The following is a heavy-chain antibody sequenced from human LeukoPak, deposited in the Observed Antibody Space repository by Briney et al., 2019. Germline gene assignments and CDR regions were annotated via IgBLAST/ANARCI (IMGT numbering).Heavy chain of an antibody. D-gene: IGHD3-10*01. Sequence: GPLSSSSASSGSPFSDYNMSWIRQPPEKGLWWIGCIYYSESENYNPSLKSRVTISVDTSKNQFSLKLSSVTAADTAVYYCAREDGSGRPNWFEPWGQGTLVTVSS. V-gene: IGHV4-59*01. CDR3: AREDGSGRPNWFEP. CDR1: GSPFSDYN. J-gene: IGHJ5*02. CDR2: IYYSESE.